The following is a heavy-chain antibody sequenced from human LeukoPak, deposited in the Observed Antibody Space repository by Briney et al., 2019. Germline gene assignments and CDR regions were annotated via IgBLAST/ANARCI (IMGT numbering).Heavy chain of an antibody. D-gene: IGHD6-13*01. CDR1: GFTFSNYA. CDR2: ISGSGSST. V-gene: IGHV3-23*01. J-gene: IGHJ4*02. CDR3: ASELGDY. Sequence: GGSLRLSCAASGFTFSNYAMIWVRQAPGKGLEWVSGISGSGSSTYYADSVKGRFTISRDNAKNSLYLQMNSLRAEDTAVYYCASELGDYWGQGTLVTVSS.